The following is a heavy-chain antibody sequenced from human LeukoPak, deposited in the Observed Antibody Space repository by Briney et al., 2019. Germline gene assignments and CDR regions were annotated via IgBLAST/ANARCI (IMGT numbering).Heavy chain of an antibody. CDR3: TTVAGDPGGAFDI. Sequence: GGSLRLSCAASGFTFSSYGMHWVRQAPGKGLEWVGRIKSEDDGGTTDYAAPVKGRFTISRDDSEKTMHMQMNSLKSEDTAVYYCTTVAGDPGGAFDIWGQGTMVTVSS. J-gene: IGHJ3*02. CDR2: IKSEDDGGTT. CDR1: GFTFSSYG. V-gene: IGHV3-15*01. D-gene: IGHD3-16*01.